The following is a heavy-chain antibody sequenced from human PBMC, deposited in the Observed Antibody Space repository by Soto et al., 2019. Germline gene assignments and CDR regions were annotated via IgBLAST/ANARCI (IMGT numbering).Heavy chain of an antibody. J-gene: IGHJ4*02. CDR1: GYTFTNHG. CDR2: ISGHNGNT. Sequence: ASVKVSCKASGYTFTNHGISWVRQAPGQGLEWLGWISGHNGNTKYAQRPQGRVTMTTDTSTSTAYMELRSLKSDDTAVYYCARDLYPLAYYFDYWGQGTLVTVSS. V-gene: IGHV1-18*01. CDR3: ARDLYPLAYYFDY.